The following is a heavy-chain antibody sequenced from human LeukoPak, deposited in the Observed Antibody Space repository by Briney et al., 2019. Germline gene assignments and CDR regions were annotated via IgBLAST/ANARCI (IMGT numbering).Heavy chain of an antibody. J-gene: IGHJ4*02. CDR2: INHSGST. V-gene: IGHV4-34*01. Sequence: SETLSFTGAVDGGAFRVYYWSWIRQPPGKGLEWSGEINHSGSTNYNPSLKSRVTISVDTSKNQFSLKLSSVTAADTAVYYCASLDDYYGSGSYGNFDYWGQGTLVTVSS. D-gene: IGHD3-10*01. CDR1: GGAFRVYY. CDR3: ASLDDYYGSGSYGNFDY.